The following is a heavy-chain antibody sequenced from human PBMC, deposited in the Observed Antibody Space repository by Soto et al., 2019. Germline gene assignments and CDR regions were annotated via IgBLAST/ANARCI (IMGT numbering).Heavy chain of an antibody. V-gene: IGHV1-18*01. J-gene: IGHJ4*02. CDR2: ISAYNGKT. CDR1: GYTFTSYG. Sequence: QVQLVQSGAEVKKPGASVKVSCKASGYTFTSYGISWVRQAPGQGLEWMGWISAYNGKTNYAQKPQGRVTMTTGTSTSTAYMELRSLRSDDTAVYYCAGDRGRKEWVVTTYFDYWGQGTLVTVSS. CDR3: AGDRGRKEWVVTTYFDY. D-gene: IGHD6-19*01.